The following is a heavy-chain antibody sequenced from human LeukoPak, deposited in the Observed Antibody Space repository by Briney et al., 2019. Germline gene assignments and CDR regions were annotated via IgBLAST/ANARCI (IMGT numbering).Heavy chain of an antibody. D-gene: IGHD2-15*01. CDR3: ARVNGCSGGSCGWFDP. CDR2: ISAYNGNT. Sequence: ASVKVSCKASGYTLTSYGISWVRQAPGQGLEWTGWISAYNGNTSYAQKLQGRVTMTTDTSTSTAYMELRSLRSDDTAVYYCARVNGCSGGSCGWFDPWGQGTLVTVSS. CDR1: GYTLTSYG. V-gene: IGHV1-18*01. J-gene: IGHJ5*02.